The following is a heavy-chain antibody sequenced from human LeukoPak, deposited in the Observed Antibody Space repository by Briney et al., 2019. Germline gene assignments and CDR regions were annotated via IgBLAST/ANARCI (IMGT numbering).Heavy chain of an antibody. CDR3: ARDYHGSGSLTTFDY. J-gene: IGHJ4*02. Sequence: ASVKVSCKASGYTFTSFYMHWVRQAPGQGLEWMGLINPRGGSATSAQKFQGRVTLTRDTSTSTVYMELSSLRSEDTAVYYCARDYHGSGSLTTFDYWGQGTLVTVSS. V-gene: IGHV1-46*01. CDR2: INPRGGSA. CDR1: GYTFTSFY. D-gene: IGHD3-10*01.